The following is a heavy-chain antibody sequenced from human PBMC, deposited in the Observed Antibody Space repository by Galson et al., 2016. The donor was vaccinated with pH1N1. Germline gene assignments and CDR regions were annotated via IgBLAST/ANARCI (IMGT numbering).Heavy chain of an antibody. J-gene: IGHJ4*02. CDR2: IKQDGSEK. V-gene: IGHV3-7*01. D-gene: IGHD3-10*01. Sequence: SLRLSCAASGFTFSNYWMSWVRQAPGKGLEWVANIKQDGSEKYYVDSVKGRFTTSRDNAKNSLYLQMNSLRAEDTAVYYCARRMGSSEWGYYFDYWGQGTLVTVSS. CDR3: ARRMGSSEWGYYFDY. CDR1: GFTFSNYW.